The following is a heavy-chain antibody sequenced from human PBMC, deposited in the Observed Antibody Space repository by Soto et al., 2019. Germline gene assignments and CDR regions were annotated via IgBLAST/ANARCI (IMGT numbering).Heavy chain of an antibody. Sequence: SVKVSCKASGGAFSTYAIALVRQAPGQGLXGMXGIXXIXGXXXYXXXFQGRATITADKSTSTAYMELTSLRYEDTAVYYYAGYNWNDRGMDVWGQGTTVTVSS. V-gene: IGHV1-69*06. D-gene: IGHD1-20*01. CDR3: AGYNWNDRGMDV. CDR1: GGAFSTYA. CDR2: IXXIXGXX. J-gene: IGHJ6*02.